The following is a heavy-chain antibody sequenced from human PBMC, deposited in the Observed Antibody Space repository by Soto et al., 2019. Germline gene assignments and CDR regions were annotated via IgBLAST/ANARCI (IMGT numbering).Heavy chain of an antibody. CDR2: ISYDGSNK. V-gene: IGHV3-30*18. Sequence: GGSLRLSCAASGFTFSSYGMHWVRQAPGKGLEWVAVISYDGSNKYYADSVKGRFTISRDNSKNTLYLQMNSLRAEDTAVYYCAKVKTTPTEAPIFYYYYYMDVWGKGTTVTVSS. CDR3: AKVKTTPTEAPIFYYYYYMDV. D-gene: IGHD4-17*01. J-gene: IGHJ6*03. CDR1: GFTFSSYG.